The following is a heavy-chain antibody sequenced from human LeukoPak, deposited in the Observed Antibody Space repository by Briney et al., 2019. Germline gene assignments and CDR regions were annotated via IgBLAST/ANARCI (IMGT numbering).Heavy chain of an antibody. D-gene: IGHD3-10*01. CDR2: IYYSGST. CDR3: ARRGGGGSIDY. V-gene: IGHV4-39*02. CDR1: GGSISSAGCY. J-gene: IGHJ4*02. Sequence: SDPLSLTCAVSGGSISSAGCYWGWPRQPPGKALEWIGSIYYSGSTYYNPSLKSRVTISVDTSKNHFSLKLSSMNAADTAVYYCARRGGGGSIDYWGQGALVTVSS.